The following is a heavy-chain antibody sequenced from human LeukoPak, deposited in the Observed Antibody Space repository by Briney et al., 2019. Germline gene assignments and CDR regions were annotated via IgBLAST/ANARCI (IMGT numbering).Heavy chain of an antibody. CDR2: ISGHQGNT. CDR3: ARSDLATITAGPFEY. J-gene: IGHJ4*02. D-gene: IGHD5-12*01. V-gene: IGHV1-18*01. CDR1: GYTFSTYG. Sequence: GASEKVSCKASGYTFSTYGITWVRQARGQGLEWMGWISGHQGNTKYAQDFQGRVTMTIDTSTSTAYMDLRSLRSDDTAIYFCARSDLATITAGPFEYWGQGTLVAVSS.